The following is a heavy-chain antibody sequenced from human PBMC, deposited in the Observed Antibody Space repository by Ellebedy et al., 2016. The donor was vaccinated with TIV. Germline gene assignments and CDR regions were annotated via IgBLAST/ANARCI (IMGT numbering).Heavy chain of an antibody. V-gene: IGHV4-4*07. CDR1: GGSISSYY. Sequence: SETLSLXXTVSGGSISSYYWSWIRQPAGKGLEWIGRIYTSGSTNYNPSLKSRVTMSVDTSKNQFSLKLSSVTAADTAVYYCARGSNWNWDRYYYYYMDVWGKGTTVTVSS. D-gene: IGHD1-7*01. J-gene: IGHJ6*03. CDR2: IYTSGST. CDR3: ARGSNWNWDRYYYYYMDV.